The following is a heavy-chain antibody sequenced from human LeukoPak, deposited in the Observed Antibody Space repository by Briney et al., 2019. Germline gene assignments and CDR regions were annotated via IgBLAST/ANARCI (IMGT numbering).Heavy chain of an antibody. CDR3: ATEGLDTVMVGGTYVDY. Sequence: SETLSLTCTVSGYSISSGYYWGWIRQPPGKGLEWIGSIYHSGSTYYNPSLKSRVTISVDTSKNQFSLKLSSVTAADTAVFYCATEGLDTVMVGGTYVDYWGQGTLVTVSS. J-gene: IGHJ4*02. V-gene: IGHV4-38-2*02. CDR1: GYSISSGYY. D-gene: IGHD5-18*01. CDR2: IYHSGST.